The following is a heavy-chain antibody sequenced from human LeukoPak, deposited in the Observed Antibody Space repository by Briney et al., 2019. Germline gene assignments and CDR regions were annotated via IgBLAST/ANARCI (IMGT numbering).Heavy chain of an antibody. Sequence: SGGSLRLSCAASGFTVSGNYMTWVRQAPGKGLEWVSVIYSSGSTYYADSVKGRFTISRDNSKNTLYLQMSSLRADDTAVYYCAKDRPSQAWAGGKGTTVTVSS. V-gene: IGHV3-53*01. J-gene: IGHJ6*03. CDR3: AKDRPSQAWA. CDR1: GFTVSGNY. CDR2: IYSSGST. D-gene: IGHD3-16*01.